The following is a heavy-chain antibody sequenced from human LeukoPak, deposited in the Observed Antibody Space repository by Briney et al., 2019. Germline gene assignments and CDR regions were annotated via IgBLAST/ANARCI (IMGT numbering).Heavy chain of an antibody. J-gene: IGHJ4*02. CDR3: ARDLTGGEYFDS. D-gene: IGHD3-16*01. CDR1: GFTLSSFK. CDR2: ISPSSSYI. V-gene: IGHV3-21*01. Sequence: PGGSLRLSCAASGFTLSSFKMTWVRQAPGKGLGWVASISPSSSYISYADSLKGRVTVSRDNTKNSVFLQMSSLRAEDTAVYYCARDLTGGEYFDSWGQGTLVSVSS.